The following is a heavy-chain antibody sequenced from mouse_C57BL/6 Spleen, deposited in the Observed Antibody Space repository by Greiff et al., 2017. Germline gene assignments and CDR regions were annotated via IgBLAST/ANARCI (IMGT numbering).Heavy chain of an antibody. D-gene: IGHD1-3*01. CDR3: ARYIYEEGPVDY. CDR2: IRNKANGYTT. V-gene: IGHV7-3*01. CDR1: GFTFTDYY. J-gene: IGHJ2*01. Sequence: EVKLMESGGGLVQPGGSLSLSCAASGFTFTDYYMSWVRQPPGKALEWLGFIRNKANGYTTEYSASVKGRFTISRDNSQSILYLQMNALRAEDSATYYCARYIYEEGPVDYWGQGTTLTVSS.